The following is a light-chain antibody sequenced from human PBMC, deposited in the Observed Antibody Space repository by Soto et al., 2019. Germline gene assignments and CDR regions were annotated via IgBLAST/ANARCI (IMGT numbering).Light chain of an antibody. V-gene: IGLV3-21*01. Sequence: SYELTQPPSVSVAPGETARISCGGNNVGSRSVHWYQQKPRQAPFLVIYYDSDRPSGIPERFSGSNSGNTATLIISRVEAGDEADYYCQVWEATGDQVVFGGGTKVTVL. J-gene: IGLJ2*01. CDR2: YDS. CDR3: QVWEATGDQVV. CDR1: NVGSRS.